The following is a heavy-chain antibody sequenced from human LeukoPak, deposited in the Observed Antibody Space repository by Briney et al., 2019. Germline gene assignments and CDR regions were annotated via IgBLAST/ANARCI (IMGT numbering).Heavy chain of an antibody. V-gene: IGHV4-34*01. CDR3: ARSMVRGVIDY. D-gene: IGHD3-10*01. CDR2: INHSGST. CDR1: GGPFSGYY. J-gene: IGHJ4*02. Sequence: PSETLSVTCAVYGGPFSGYYWSWIRQPPGKGLEWIGEINHSGSTNYNPSLKSRVTISVDTSKNQFSLKLSSVTAADTAVYYCARSMVRGVIDYWGQGTLVTVSS.